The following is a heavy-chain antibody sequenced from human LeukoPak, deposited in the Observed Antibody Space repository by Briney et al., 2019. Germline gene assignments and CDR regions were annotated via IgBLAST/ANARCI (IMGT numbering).Heavy chain of an antibody. CDR2: ISSGGTT. V-gene: IGHV3-66*01. CDR1: GFTVGSNF. J-gene: IGHJ6*02. CDR3: ATRGAPGYYYGMDV. D-gene: IGHD1-26*01. Sequence: GGSLRLSCAASGFTVGSNFMSWVRQAPGKGLEWVSIISSGGTTSYADSVKGRFTISRDNSRNTLYLQMNSLRAEDTAVYYCATRGAPGYYYGMDVWGQGTTVTVSS.